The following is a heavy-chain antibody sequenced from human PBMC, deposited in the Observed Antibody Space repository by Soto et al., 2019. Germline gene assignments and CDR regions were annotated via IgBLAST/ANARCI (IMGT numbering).Heavy chain of an antibody. V-gene: IGHV4-38-2*02. D-gene: IGHD6-13*01. J-gene: IGHJ4*02. CDR3: ARGVVGTAAAGNFDY. CDR1: GYSINSDDY. CDR2: IYHSVST. Sequence: SETLSLTCTVSGYSINSDDYWGWIRQPPGKGLEWIASIYHSVSTFYNPSLRSRVTISVDTSKNQFSLKLSSVTAADTAVYYCARGVVGTAAAGNFDYWGQGTLVTVSS.